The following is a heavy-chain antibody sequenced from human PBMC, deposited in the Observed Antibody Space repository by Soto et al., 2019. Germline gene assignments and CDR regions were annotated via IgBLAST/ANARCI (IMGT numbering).Heavy chain of an antibody. D-gene: IGHD2-21*01. CDR2: ISYSGST. CDR3: ARHEYCGGATCYHLDSWFDP. V-gene: IGHV4-39*01. CDR1: GGSIRTSGYS. Sequence: QLQLQESSPGLVKPSETLPLTCAVSGGSIRTSGYSWAWIRRPPEQALHRPPDKGLEWIATISYSGSTYYNPPMNRRFTMAVDTTRTQFSLRLSGLRSADTVVYYCARHEYCGGATCYHLDSWFDPSGHGAMVVV. J-gene: IGHJ5*02.